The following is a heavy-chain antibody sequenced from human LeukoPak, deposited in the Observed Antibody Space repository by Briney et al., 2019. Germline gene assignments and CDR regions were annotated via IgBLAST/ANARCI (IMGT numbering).Heavy chain of an antibody. V-gene: IGHV4-4*07. J-gene: IGHJ4*02. D-gene: IGHD3-3*01. Sequence: SETLSLTCTVSGGSISSYYWSWIRQPAGKGLEWIGRICTSGSTNYNPSLKSRVTMSVDTSKNQFSLKLSSVTAADTAVYYCAREYDFWSGYPGFDYWGQGTLVTVSS. CDR2: ICTSGST. CDR3: AREYDFWSGYPGFDY. CDR1: GGSISSYY.